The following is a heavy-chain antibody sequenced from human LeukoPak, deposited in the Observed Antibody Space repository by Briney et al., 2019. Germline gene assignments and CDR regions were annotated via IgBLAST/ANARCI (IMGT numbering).Heavy chain of an antibody. Sequence: GGSLRLSCAASGFTFSTHAMIWVRQAPGKGLEWVSAITAGGGGTYYADSVKGRFTISRDNPKNTLSLEMNSLRAEDTAVYYCAKGIELWLTYFDHWGQGTLVTASS. CDR3: AKGIELWLTYFDH. CDR1: GFTFSTHA. CDR2: ITAGGGGT. J-gene: IGHJ4*02. V-gene: IGHV3-23*01. D-gene: IGHD5-18*01.